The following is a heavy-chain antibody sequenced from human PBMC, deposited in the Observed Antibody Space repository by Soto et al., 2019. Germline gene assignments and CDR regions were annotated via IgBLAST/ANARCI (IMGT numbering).Heavy chain of an antibody. CDR1: GFTFSSYG. CDR3: ARDSGSYYGDFDY. CDR2: IWYDGSNK. Sequence: GGSLRLSCAASGFTFSSYGMHWVRQAPGKGLEWVAVIWYDGSNKYYADSVKGRFTISRDNSKNTLYLQMNSLRAEDTAVYYCARDSGSYYGDFDYWGQGTLVTVSS. D-gene: IGHD1-26*01. J-gene: IGHJ4*02. V-gene: IGHV3-33*01.